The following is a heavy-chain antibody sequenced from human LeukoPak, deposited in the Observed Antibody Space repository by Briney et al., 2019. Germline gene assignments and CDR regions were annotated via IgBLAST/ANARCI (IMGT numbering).Heavy chain of an antibody. J-gene: IGHJ4*02. CDR2: ISGDGSVT. V-gene: IGHV3-43*02. D-gene: IGHD1-14*01. CDR3: ATGSQPGTTFDY. CDR1: GFTFNDYP. Sequence: GGSLRLSCAASGFTFNDYPMHWVRQAPGKGLEWVCLISGDGSVTYYADSVKGRFTISRDNSKNSLYLQMHSLRLEDTAFYYCATGSQPGTTFDYWGQGTLVTASS.